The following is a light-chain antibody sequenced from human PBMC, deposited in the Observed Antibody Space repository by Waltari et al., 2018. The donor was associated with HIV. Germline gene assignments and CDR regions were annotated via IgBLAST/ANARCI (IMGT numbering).Light chain of an antibody. Sequence: EVVMTQSPATLSVSPGGGGTLSCRASQTVHSNLAWFQQKPGQAPRLLIYAASTRATDIPDRFSASGSGTEFTLTISSLQSEDFAVYFCQQYHKWPETFGQGTKLEIK. V-gene: IGKV3-15*01. CDR1: QTVHSN. CDR3: QQYHKWPET. J-gene: IGKJ2*01. CDR2: AAS.